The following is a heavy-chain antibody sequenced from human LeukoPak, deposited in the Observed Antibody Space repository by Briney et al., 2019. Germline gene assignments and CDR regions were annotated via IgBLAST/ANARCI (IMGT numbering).Heavy chain of an antibody. J-gene: IGHJ4*02. Sequence: SETPSLTCAVYGGSLSGYYWSWIRQPPGKGLEWIGEINHSGSTNYNPSLKSRVTISVDTSKNQFSLKLSSVTAADTAVYYCARGGRIFARGGFDYWGQGTLVTVSS. V-gene: IGHV4-34*01. CDR2: INHSGST. CDR3: ARGGRIFARGGFDY. CDR1: GGSLSGYY. D-gene: IGHD2/OR15-2a*01.